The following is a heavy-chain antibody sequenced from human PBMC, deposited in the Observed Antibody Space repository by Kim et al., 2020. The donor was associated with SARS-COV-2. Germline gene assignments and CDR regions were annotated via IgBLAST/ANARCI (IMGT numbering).Heavy chain of an antibody. D-gene: IGHD3-22*01. J-gene: IGHJ4*02. Sequence: KGRFTISRDNSKNTLYLQMNSLRAEDTAVYYCAKDIPDYYDSSGYSEPVYWGQGTLVTVSS. CDR3: AKDIPDYYDSSGYSEPVY. V-gene: IGHV3-23*01.